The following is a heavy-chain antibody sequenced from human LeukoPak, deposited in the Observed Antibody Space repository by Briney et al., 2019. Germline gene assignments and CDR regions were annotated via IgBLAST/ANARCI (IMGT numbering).Heavy chain of an antibody. CDR3: ARHGSVRSPLGP. V-gene: IGHV4-4*09. D-gene: IGHD3-10*01. J-gene: IGHJ5*02. Sequence: SETLSLTCTVSGGSISSYYWSWIRQPPGKGLEGIGYIYATGSTNYNPSLKSRVTISVDTSKNQFSLNLRSVTAADTAVYYCARHGSVRSPLGPWGQGTLVTVSS. CDR1: GGSISSYY. CDR2: IYATGST.